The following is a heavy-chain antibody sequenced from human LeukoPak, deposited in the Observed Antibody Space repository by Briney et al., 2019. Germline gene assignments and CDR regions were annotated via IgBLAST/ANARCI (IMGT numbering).Heavy chain of an antibody. CDR1: GFTFSDYA. CDR2: ISDDGSNK. J-gene: IGHJ4*02. D-gene: IGHD6-25*01. CDR3: ASAHNSAWHNFDY. Sequence: GRSLRLSCAASGFTFSDYAMHWVRQAPGKGLEWVTIISDDGSNKYYADSVKGRFTISRDNSKNTLFLQMNSLRPEDTAVYYCASAHNSAWHNFDYWGQGTLVTVSS. V-gene: IGHV3-30*04.